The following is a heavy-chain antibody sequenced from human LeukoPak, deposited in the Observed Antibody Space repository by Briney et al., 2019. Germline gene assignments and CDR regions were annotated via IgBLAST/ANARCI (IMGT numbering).Heavy chain of an antibody. CDR2: ISSSSSYA. D-gene: IGHD2-2*01. Sequence: GGSLRLSCAASGFTFSQYYMTWIRQAPGKGLEWISYISSSSSYANYADSVKGRFTISRDNSKNTLYLQMNSLRAEDTAVYYCAPRSDIVVVPATWGQGTLVPVSS. V-gene: IGHV3-11*03. CDR1: GFTFSQYY. J-gene: IGHJ5*02. CDR3: APRSDIVVVPAT.